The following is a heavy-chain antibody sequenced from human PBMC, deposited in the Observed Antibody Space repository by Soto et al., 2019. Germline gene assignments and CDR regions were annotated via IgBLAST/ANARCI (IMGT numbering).Heavy chain of an antibody. CDR2: IYYSGST. D-gene: IGHD2-2*01. Sequence: QVQLQESGPGLVKPSQTLSLTCTVSGGSISSGGYYWSWIRQHPGKGLEWIGYIYYSGSTYYNPSLKSRVTISVDTSKNQFSLKLSSVTAADTAVYYCARDSYFDCSSTSCYSGHSSSGLSPDGMDVWGQGTTVTVSS. V-gene: IGHV4-31*03. CDR3: ARDSYFDCSSTSCYSGHSSSGLSPDGMDV. CDR1: GGSISSGGYY. J-gene: IGHJ6*02.